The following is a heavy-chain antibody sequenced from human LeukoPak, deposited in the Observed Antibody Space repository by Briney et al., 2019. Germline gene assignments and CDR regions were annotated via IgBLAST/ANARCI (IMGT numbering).Heavy chain of an antibody. CDR3: AGGVSSSWYRFDY. J-gene: IGHJ4*02. V-gene: IGHV1-69*13. CDR1: GGTFSSYA. CDR2: IIPIFGTA. Sequence: SVKVSCKASGGTFSSYAISWVRQAPGQGLEWMGGIIPIFGTANYAQKFQGRVTITADESTSTAYMELSSLRSEDAAVYYCAGGVSSSWYRFDYWGQGTLVTVSS. D-gene: IGHD6-13*01.